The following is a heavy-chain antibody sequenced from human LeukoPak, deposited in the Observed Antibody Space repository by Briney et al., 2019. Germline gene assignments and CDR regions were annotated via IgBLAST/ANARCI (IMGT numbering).Heavy chain of an antibody. CDR1: GGSISTYY. D-gene: IGHD3-22*01. CDR3: ARHRPYYSDSRGYFDY. Sequence: ASETLSLTCTVSGGSISTYYWSWIRQPPGKGLEWIGYIYYSGSTNYNPSLKSRVTISEDASKNQFSLKLSSVTAADAAVYYCARHRPYYSDSRGYFDYWGQGTLVTVSS. J-gene: IGHJ4*02. CDR2: IYYSGST. V-gene: IGHV4-59*08.